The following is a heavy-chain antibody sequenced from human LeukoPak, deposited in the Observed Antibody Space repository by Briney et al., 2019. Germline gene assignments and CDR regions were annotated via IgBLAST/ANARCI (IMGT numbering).Heavy chain of an antibody. J-gene: IGHJ6*03. CDR3: GRGYGSGTVLV. D-gene: IGHD3-10*01. V-gene: IGHV4-61*02. Sequence: SETLSLTCTVSGASISTSGYFWSWLRQPAGKGLEWIGRIYTSGSTNYNPSLKSRVPVSVDTSKNQFSLKLSSVTAADTAVYYCGRGYGSGTVLVWGKGTTVTVSS. CDR2: IYTSGST. CDR1: GASISTSGYF.